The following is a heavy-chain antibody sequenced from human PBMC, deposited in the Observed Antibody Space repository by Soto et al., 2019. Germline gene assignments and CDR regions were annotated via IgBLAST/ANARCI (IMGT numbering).Heavy chain of an antibody. D-gene: IGHD2-15*01. CDR3: FFQAEDGIRDLGTVSAFLLNRSSDL. CDR2: INYSGST. Sequence: KELEWIGYINYSGSTNYNPSLKSRVTISVDTSKNQFSLNLSYVTAADTAVYYFFFQAEDGIRDLGTVSAFLLNRSSDL. J-gene: IGHJ2*01. V-gene: IGHV4-59*12.